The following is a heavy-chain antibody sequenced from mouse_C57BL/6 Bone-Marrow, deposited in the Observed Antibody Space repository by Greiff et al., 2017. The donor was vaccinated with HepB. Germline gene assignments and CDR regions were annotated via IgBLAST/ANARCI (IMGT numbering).Heavy chain of an antibody. V-gene: IGHV1-64*01. CDR2: IHPNSGST. J-gene: IGHJ1*03. CDR1: GYTFTSYW. D-gene: IGHD1-1*01. CDR3: AAPYPYYYGSSYYGWYFDV. Sequence: QVQLQQPGAELVKPGASVKLSCKASGYTFTSYWMHWVKQRPGQGLEWIGMIHPNSGSTNYNEKFKSKATLTVDKSSSTAYMQLSSLTSEDSAVYYCAAPYPYYYGSSYYGWYFDVWGTGTTVTVSS.